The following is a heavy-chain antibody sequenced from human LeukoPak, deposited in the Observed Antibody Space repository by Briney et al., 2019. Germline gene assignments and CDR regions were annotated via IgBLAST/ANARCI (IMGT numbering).Heavy chain of an antibody. CDR1: GVTFSSYS. J-gene: IGHJ4*02. D-gene: IGHD6-13*01. V-gene: IGHV3-48*01. Sequence: PGGALRLSCAASGVTFSSYSMNWVRQAPGKGLEWVSYISSSSSTIYYADSVKGRFTISRDNAKNSLYLQMNSLRAEDTAVYYCASLRYSSSWYTINPTYFDYWGQGTLVTVSS. CDR2: ISSSSSTI. CDR3: ASLRYSSSWYTINPTYFDY.